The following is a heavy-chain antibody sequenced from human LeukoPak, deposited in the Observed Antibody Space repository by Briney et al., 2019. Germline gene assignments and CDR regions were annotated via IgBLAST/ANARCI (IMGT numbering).Heavy chain of an antibody. CDR3: AKEVAAGN. J-gene: IGHJ4*02. V-gene: IGHV3-23*01. CDR1: GFTFSSHA. Sequence: GGSLRLSCAASGFTFSSHAMNWVRQSAGKGLELDSGLRGSGGSTYYADSVKGRFTISRDNSKNTLYLQMNSLRAEDTAVYYCAKEVAAGNWGQGTLVTVSS. D-gene: IGHD6-13*01. CDR2: LRGSGGST.